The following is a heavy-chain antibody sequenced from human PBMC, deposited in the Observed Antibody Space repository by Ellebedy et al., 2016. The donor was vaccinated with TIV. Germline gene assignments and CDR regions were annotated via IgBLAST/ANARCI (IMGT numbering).Heavy chain of an antibody. CDR1: GGSISSYY. CDR3: AREDIYDSSGYHAFDI. Sequence: MPGGSLRLSCTVSGGSISSYYWSWIRQPPGKGLEWIGEVNHSGSTNYNPSLKSRVTISVDTSKNQFSLKLSSVTAADTAVYYCAREDIYDSSGYHAFDIWGQGTMVTFSS. CDR2: VNHSGST. D-gene: IGHD3-22*01. V-gene: IGHV4-34*01. J-gene: IGHJ3*02.